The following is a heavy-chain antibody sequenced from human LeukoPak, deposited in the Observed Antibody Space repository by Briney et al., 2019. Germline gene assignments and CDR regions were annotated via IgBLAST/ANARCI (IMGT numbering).Heavy chain of an antibody. CDR1: GYTFTSYA. CDR3: ARSPKLGKDYYGMDV. CDR2: INAGNGNT. D-gene: IGHD7-27*01. Sequence: ASVKVSCKASGYTFTSYAMHWVRQAPGQRLEWMGWINAGNGNTKYSQKFQGRVTITRDTSASTAYMELSSLRSEDTAVYYCARSPKLGKDYYGMDVWGQGTTVTVSS. J-gene: IGHJ6*02. V-gene: IGHV1-3*01.